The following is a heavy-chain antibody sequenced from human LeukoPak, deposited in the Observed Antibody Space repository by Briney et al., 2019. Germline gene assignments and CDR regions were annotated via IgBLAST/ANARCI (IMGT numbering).Heavy chain of an antibody. V-gene: IGHV3-23*01. Sequence: GGSLRLSCAASGFTFSRYAMSWVRQAPGKGLEWVSSLSGSGGSTVYADSVKGRFTISRDNSKVTLFLQLNSLRAEDTAVYFCAKQSGYSYASGYYFDFWGQGTLVTVSS. J-gene: IGHJ4*02. D-gene: IGHD5-18*01. CDR1: GFTFSRYA. CDR2: LSGSGGST. CDR3: AKQSGYSYASGYYFDF.